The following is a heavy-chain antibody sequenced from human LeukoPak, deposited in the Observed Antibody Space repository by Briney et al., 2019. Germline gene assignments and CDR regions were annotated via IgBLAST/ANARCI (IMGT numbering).Heavy chain of an antibody. CDR1: GFTFSSYW. J-gene: IGHJ4*02. CDR2: INSDGSRT. D-gene: IGHD3-22*01. Sequence: GGSLRLSCAASGFTFSSYWMHWVRQAPGKGLAWVSRINSDGSRTSYADSVKGRFTISRDNGKNTLYLQMNSLRAEDTAVYYCARGGSYDSSGYYPFDFWGQGTLVTVSS. CDR3: ARGGSYDSSGYYPFDF. V-gene: IGHV3-74*01.